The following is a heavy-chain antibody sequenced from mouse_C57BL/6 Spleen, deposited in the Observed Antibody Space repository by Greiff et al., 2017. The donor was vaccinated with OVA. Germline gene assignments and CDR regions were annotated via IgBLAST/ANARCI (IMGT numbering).Heavy chain of an antibody. V-gene: IGHV1-55*01. D-gene: IGHD3-2*02. CDR2: IYPGSGST. Sequence: QVQLQQPGAELVKPGASVKMSCKASGYTFTSYWTTWVKQRPGQGLEWIGDIYPGSGSTNYNEKFKSKATLTVDTSSSTAYMQLSSLTSEDSAVYYCARRMHGTAQAHWGQGTTLTVSS. J-gene: IGHJ2*01. CDR3: ARRMHGTAQAH. CDR1: GYTFTSYW.